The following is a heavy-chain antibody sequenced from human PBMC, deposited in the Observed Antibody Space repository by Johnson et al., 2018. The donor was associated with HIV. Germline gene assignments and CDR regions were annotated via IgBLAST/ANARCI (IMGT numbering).Heavy chain of an antibody. CDR1: GFTFSSYA. V-gene: IGHV3-30*04. J-gene: IGHJ3*02. CDR3: ATGVGANTLTDAFDI. D-gene: IGHD1-26*01. Sequence: QVQLVESGGGVVQPGRSLRLSCAASGFTFSSYAMHWVRQAPGKGLEWVAVISHDGRKKYYADAVEGRFTISRDNFKNTLYLQMNSLGDEDTAVYYCATGVGANTLTDAFDIWGQGTMVTVSS. CDR2: ISHDGRKK.